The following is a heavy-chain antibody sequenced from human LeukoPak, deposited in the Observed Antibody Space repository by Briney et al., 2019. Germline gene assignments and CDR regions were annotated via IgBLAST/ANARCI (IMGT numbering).Heavy chain of an antibody. Sequence: ASVKVSCKASGYTFSDYYIHWVRQAPGQGLEWMGWIVPKTGDTNHARKFQGRVIMTRDTSINTAYMELTTLRYDDAAVYYCARPACSRTTCPDFWGQGTLVTISS. D-gene: IGHD2-2*01. J-gene: IGHJ4*02. CDR3: ARPACSRTTCPDF. CDR1: GYTFSDYY. V-gene: IGHV1-2*02. CDR2: IVPKTGDT.